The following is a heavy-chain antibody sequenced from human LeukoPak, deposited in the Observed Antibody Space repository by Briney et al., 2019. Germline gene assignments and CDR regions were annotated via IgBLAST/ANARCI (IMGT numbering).Heavy chain of an antibody. Sequence: GRSLRLSCAASGFTFDDYAMHWVRQAPGKGLEWVSGISWNSGSIGYADSVKGRFTISRDNAKNSLYLQMNSLRAEDMALYYCAKAGATNRFIDYWGQGTLVTVSS. CDR3: AKAGATNRFIDY. J-gene: IGHJ4*02. CDR2: ISWNSGSI. V-gene: IGHV3-9*03. D-gene: IGHD5-12*01. CDR1: GFTFDDYA.